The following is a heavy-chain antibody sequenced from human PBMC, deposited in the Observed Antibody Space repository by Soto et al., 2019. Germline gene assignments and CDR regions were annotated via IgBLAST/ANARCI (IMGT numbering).Heavy chain of an antibody. J-gene: IGHJ4*02. D-gene: IGHD5-18*01. CDR3: ARAFTAMVGGY. V-gene: IGHV3-30-3*01. Sequence: QVQLVESGGGVVQPGRSLRLSCAASGFTFSSYAMHWGRQAPGKGLEWVAVISYDGSNKYYADSVKGRFTISRDNSKNTLYLQMNSLRAEDTAVYYCARAFTAMVGGYWGQGTLVTFSS. CDR2: ISYDGSNK. CDR1: GFTFSSYA.